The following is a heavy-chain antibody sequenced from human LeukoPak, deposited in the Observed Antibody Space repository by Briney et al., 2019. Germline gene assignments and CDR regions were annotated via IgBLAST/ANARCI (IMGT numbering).Heavy chain of an antibody. D-gene: IGHD4-23*01. CDR1: GGSISSSSYY. CDR2: IYYSGST. CDR3: ARGGKRNWDYYYMDV. Sequence: SETLSLTCTVSGGSISSSSYYWGWIRQPPGKGLEWIGSIYYSGSTYYNPSLKSRVTISVDTSKNQFSLKLSSVTAADTAVYYCARGGKRNWDYYYMDVWGEGTTVTVSS. J-gene: IGHJ6*03. V-gene: IGHV4-39*07.